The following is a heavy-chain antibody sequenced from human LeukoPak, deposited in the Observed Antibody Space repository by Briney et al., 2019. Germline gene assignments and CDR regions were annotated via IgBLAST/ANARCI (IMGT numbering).Heavy chain of an antibody. Sequence: PGGSLRLACAASGFTFNNYWMSWVRQAPGKGLEWVANIKEDGSVKYYVDSVKGRFTISRDNTKNALYLQMNSLRADDTAVYFCARDSTWQLDYWGQGTLITVSS. D-gene: IGHD5-12*01. V-gene: IGHV3-7*03. J-gene: IGHJ4*02. CDR2: IKEDGSVK. CDR3: ARDSTWQLDY. CDR1: GFTFNNYW.